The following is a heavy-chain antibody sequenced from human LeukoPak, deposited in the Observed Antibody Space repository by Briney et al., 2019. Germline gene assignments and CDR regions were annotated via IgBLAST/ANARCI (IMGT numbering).Heavy chain of an antibody. CDR1: GFTLGTFW. D-gene: IGHD5-24*01. J-gene: IGHJ4*02. CDR2: IKQDESEK. V-gene: IGHV3-7*03. Sequence: GGSLRLSCAASGFTLGTFWMTWVRQAPGKGLEWVASIKQDESEKHYVESVKGRFTISRDNARNSLYLQMNSLRGEDTAIYYCARPRWLQFGPHDSWGQGTLVTVSS. CDR3: ARPRWLQFGPHDS.